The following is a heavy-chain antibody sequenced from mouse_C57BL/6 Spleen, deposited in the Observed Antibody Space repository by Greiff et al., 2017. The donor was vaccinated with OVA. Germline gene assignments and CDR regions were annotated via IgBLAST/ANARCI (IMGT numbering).Heavy chain of an antibody. Sequence: QVQLQQSGAELARPGASVKLSCKASGYTFTSYGISWVKQRTGQGLEWIGEIYPRSGNTYYNEKFKGKATLTADKSSSTAYMELRSLTSEDSAVYFCAKENSYGSRESYYFDYWGQGTTLTVSS. D-gene: IGHD1-1*01. V-gene: IGHV1-81*01. CDR1: GYTFTSYG. CDR2: IYPRSGNT. J-gene: IGHJ2*01. CDR3: AKENSYGSRESYYFDY.